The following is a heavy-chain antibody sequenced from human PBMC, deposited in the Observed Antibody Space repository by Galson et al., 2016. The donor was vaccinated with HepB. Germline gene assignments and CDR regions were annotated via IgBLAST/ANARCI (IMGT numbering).Heavy chain of an antibody. V-gene: IGHV3-21*01. D-gene: IGHD3-3*01. CDR3: ARDRSRFSSGYYTGARDVFAI. CDR1: GFSISTYT. J-gene: IGHJ3*02. Sequence: LRLSCAASGFSISTYTMNWVRQAPGKGLEWISYISSSSAYVDYADSVKGRFTISRENAKNSLYLQMNSLRAEDTAVYYCARDRSRFSSGYYTGARDVFAIGGQGTVVTVSS. CDR2: ISSSSAYV.